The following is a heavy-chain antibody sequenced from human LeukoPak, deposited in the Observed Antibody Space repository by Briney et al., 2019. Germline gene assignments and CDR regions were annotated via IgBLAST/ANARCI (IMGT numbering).Heavy chain of an antibody. V-gene: IGHV3-21*01. CDR3: ARRGVYGSGAYYFDY. CDR1: GFTFNRYN. Sequence: PGGSLRLSCAASGFTFNRYNMNWVRQAPGKGLEWVSSISGSSSYIYSADSVKGRFTISRDNAKKSLYLQMNSLRAEDTAVYYCARRGVYGSGAYYFDYWGQGTLVTLSS. D-gene: IGHD3-10*01. J-gene: IGHJ4*02. CDR2: ISGSSSYI.